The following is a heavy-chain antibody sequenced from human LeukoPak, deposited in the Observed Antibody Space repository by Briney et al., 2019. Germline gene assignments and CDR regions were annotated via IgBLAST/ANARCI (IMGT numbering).Heavy chain of an antibody. CDR1: GFTFSSYA. Sequence: GGSLRLSCAASGFTFSSYAMSWVRQAPGKGLEWVSAISGSGGSTYYADSVKGRFTISRDNSKNTLYLQMNSLRAEDTAVYYCANILGYCSSTSCRRQDYWGQGTLVTVSS. CDR2: ISGSGGST. CDR3: ANILGYCSSTSCRRQDY. D-gene: IGHD2-2*01. V-gene: IGHV3-23*01. J-gene: IGHJ4*02.